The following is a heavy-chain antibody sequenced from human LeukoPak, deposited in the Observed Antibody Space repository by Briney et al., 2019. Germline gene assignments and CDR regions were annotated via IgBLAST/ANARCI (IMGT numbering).Heavy chain of an antibody. Sequence: GGSLRLSCAASGFTFSSYAMSWVRQAPGKGLEWVSAISGSGGSTYYADSVKGRFTISRDNSKNTLYLQMNSLRAEDTAVYYCAKDGDCSGGSCYLNWFDPWGQGTLVTVSS. CDR3: AKDGDCSGGSCYLNWFDP. CDR1: GFTFSSYA. J-gene: IGHJ5*02. D-gene: IGHD2-15*01. CDR2: ISGSGGST. V-gene: IGHV3-23*01.